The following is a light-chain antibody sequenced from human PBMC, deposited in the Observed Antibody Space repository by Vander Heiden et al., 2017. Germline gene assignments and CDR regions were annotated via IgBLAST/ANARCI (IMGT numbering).Light chain of an antibody. V-gene: IGKV1-5*01. CDR3: QQYNSQFT. Sequence: EIQMTQSPSTLSASVGDRVTITCRASQSISSWLAWYQQKPGKAPKLLIYDASSLESGVPSRFSGSGSGTEFTLTISSLQPDDFATYYCQQYNSQFTFGPGTKVDIK. CDR2: DAS. CDR1: QSISSW. J-gene: IGKJ3*01.